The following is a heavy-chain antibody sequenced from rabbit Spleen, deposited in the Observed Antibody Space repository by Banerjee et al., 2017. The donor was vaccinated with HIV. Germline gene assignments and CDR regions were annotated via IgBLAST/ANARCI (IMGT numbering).Heavy chain of an antibody. V-gene: IGHV1S45*01. Sequence: QEQLVESGGGLVKPEGSLTLTCKASGVSFSDKDVMCWVRQAPGKGLEWIACINIVTGKTVYASWAKGRFIMSRTSSTTVFLQMTSLTAADTATYFCARAGEGGDGYLNLWGPGTLVTVS. CDR1: GVSFSDKDV. D-gene: IGHD5-1*01. J-gene: IGHJ4*01. CDR3: ARAGEGGDGYLNL. CDR2: INIVTGKT.